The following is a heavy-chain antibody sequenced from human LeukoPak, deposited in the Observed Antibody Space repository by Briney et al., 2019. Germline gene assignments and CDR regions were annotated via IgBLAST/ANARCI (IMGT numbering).Heavy chain of an antibody. CDR1: GGSLSGYY. CDR2: INHSGST. CDR3: ARLGYFDY. V-gene: IGHV4-34*01. J-gene: IGHJ4*02. Sequence: SETLSLTCAVYGGSLSGYYWSWIRQPPGKGLEWIGEINHSGSTNYNPSLKSRVTISVDTSKNQFSLKLSSVTAADTAVYYCARLGYFDYWGQGTLVTVSS.